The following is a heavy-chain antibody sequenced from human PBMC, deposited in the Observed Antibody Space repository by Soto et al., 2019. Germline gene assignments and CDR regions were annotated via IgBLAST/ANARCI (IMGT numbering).Heavy chain of an antibody. J-gene: IGHJ4*02. CDR3: AKSPRGEMATD. D-gene: IGHD5-12*01. Sequence: QVQLVQSGGEVKKPGASVTVSCKASGYTFINYHITWVRQAPGQGLEWMAWINTYNGMTDYAQRFQGRVTMTRDTSTSTAYMEQRNLGSDDPAVYFCAKSPRGEMATDWGQGTLVTVSS. V-gene: IGHV1-18*01. CDR1: GYTFINYH. CDR2: INTYNGMT.